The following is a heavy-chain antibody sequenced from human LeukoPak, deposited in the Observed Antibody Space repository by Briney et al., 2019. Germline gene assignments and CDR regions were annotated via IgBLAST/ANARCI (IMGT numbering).Heavy chain of an antibody. V-gene: IGHV3-23*01. J-gene: IGHJ4*02. CDR2: VRVNGRST. D-gene: IGHD2-21*01. CDR3: AKPGEPSNYFFDY. CDR1: GFTFGTYD. Sequence: GGSLRLSCTASGFTFGTYDMSWVRQAPGKGLEWVSTVRVNGRSTYYADSVKGRYTISRDDSKNTLYLQMNSLRAEDTALYYCAKPGEPSNYFFDYWGQGALVTVSS.